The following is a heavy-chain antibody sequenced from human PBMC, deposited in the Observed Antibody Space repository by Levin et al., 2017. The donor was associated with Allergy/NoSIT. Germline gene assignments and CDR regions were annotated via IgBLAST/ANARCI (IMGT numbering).Heavy chain of an antibody. V-gene: IGHV3-23*01. CDR2: IGASSGTT. J-gene: IGHJ4*02. CDR1: GFTFSNYP. D-gene: IGHD6-13*01. Sequence: GESLKISCTASGFTFSNYPMSWVRQTPGKGLEWISAIGASSGTTYYTDSVKGRFTISKDYSNNILYLQMNSLRAEDTAVYYCARHLLAAGRAYDYWGQGALVTVSS. CDR3: ARHLLAAGRAYDY.